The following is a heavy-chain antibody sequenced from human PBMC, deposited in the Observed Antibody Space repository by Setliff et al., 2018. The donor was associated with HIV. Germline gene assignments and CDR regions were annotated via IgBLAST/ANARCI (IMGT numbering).Heavy chain of an antibody. CDR3: ARGGFSSSSDYFDY. J-gene: IGHJ4*02. CDR2: FSPSNSYI. D-gene: IGHD6-6*01. Sequence: GGSLRLSCAASGFMFSTYNINWVRQAPGKGLEWVASFSPSNSYIYYADSLRGRFTISRDNAKNALYLQMNSLRAEDTAVYYCARGGFSSSSDYFDYWGQGTLVTVSS. V-gene: IGHV3-21*01. CDR1: GFMFSTYN.